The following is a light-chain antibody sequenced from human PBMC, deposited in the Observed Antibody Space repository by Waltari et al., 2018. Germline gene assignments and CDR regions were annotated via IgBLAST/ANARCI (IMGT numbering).Light chain of an antibody. CDR3: SSQSIDDVLI. CDR2: DVN. Sequence: QSALTQPASVSGSPGQSITISCTGSSSDVGRHDSVSWYQDHPGHAPKVIIFDVNNRPSGVSDRFSASKSGHTASLTISGLQAEDEATYYCSSQSIDDVLIFGGGTKLTVL. J-gene: IGLJ2*01. CDR1: SSDVGRHDS. V-gene: IGLV2-14*03.